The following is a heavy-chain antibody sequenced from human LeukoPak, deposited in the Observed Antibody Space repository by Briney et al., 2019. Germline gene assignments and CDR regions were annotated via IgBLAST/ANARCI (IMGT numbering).Heavy chain of an antibody. D-gene: IGHD3-10*01. CDR2: MNPNSGNT. CDR1: GYTFTSYD. V-gene: IGHV1-8*01. J-gene: IGHJ6*02. CDR3: ARAHTMVRGVIWNSYYYYGMDV. Sequence: ASVKVSCKASGYTFTSYDINWVRQATGQGLEWMGWMNPNSGNTGYAQKFQGRVTMTRNTSISTAYMELSSLRSEDTAVYYCARAHTMVRGVIWNSYYYYGMDVWGQGTTVTVSS.